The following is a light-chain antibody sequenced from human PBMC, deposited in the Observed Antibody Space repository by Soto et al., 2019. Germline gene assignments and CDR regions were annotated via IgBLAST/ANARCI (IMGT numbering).Light chain of an antibody. J-gene: IGKJ1*01. CDR2: DAS. CDR3: QQYGSSPWT. V-gene: IGKV3-20*01. CDR1: QSVSSSY. Sequence: EIVLTQSPGTLSLSPGERATLSCRASQSVSSSYLAWYQQKPGQAPRLLTYDASSRATGIPDRFSGSGSGTDFTISISRLEPEDFAVYYCQQYGSSPWTFGQGTKVEIK.